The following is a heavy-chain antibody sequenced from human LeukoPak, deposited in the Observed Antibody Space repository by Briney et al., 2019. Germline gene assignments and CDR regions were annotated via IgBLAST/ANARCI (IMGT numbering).Heavy chain of an antibody. CDR1: GGSFSGYY. J-gene: IGHJ4*02. D-gene: IGHD1-26*01. CDR3: ARATSGSYPSCFDY. Sequence: SETLSLTCAVYGGSFSGYYWSWIRQPPGKGLEWIGEINHSGSTNYNPSLKSRVTISVDTSKNQFSLKLSSVTAADTAMYYCARATSGSYPSCFDYWGQGTLVTVSS. V-gene: IGHV4-34*01. CDR2: INHSGST.